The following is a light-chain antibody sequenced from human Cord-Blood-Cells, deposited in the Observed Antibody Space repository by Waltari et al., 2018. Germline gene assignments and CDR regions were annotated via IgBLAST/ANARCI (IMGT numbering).Light chain of an antibody. CDR3: SSYTSSSTYV. J-gene: IGLJ1*01. CDR1: SSNVGAYHH. Sequence: SALTSPASVSGAPAQSLPISSPSNSSNVGAYHHAPWYQQHPGKAPTLMIYDVSNRPSGVSNRCSGSKSGNTASLTISGLQAEDEADYYCSSYTSSSTYVFGTGTKVTVL. V-gene: IGLV2-14*01. CDR2: DVS.